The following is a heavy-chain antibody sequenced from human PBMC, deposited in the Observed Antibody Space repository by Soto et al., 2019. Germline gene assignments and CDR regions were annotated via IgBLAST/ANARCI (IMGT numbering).Heavy chain of an antibody. D-gene: IGHD6-13*01. CDR3: ARPLEQHQLGFGMDV. V-gene: IGHV3-33*01. Sequence: GGSLRLSCAASGFTFSSYGMHWVRQAPGKGLEWVAVIWYDGSKIYYADSVKGRFTISRDNSKSTLYLQMNSLRAEDTAVYYCARPLEQHQLGFGMDVWGQGSPVTVSS. J-gene: IGHJ6*01. CDR2: IWYDGSKI. CDR1: GFTFSSYG.